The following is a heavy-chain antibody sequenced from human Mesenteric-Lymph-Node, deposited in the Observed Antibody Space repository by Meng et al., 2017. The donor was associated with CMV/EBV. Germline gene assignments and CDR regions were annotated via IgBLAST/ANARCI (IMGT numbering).Heavy chain of an antibody. CDR3: ARDCSSTSCLYGYYYYYGMDV. CDR2: ISSSSSYI. J-gene: IGHJ6*02. D-gene: IGHD2-2*01. Sequence: GESLKISCAASGFTFSSYSMNWVRQAPGKGLEWVSSISSSSSYIYYADSVKGRFTISRDNAKNSLYLQMNSLRAEDTAVYYCARDCSSTSCLYGYYYYYGMDVWGQGTTVTVSS. CDR1: GFTFSSYS. V-gene: IGHV3-21*01.